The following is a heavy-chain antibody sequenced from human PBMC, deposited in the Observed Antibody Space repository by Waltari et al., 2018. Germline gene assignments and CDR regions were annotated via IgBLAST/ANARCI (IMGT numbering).Heavy chain of an antibody. CDR3: ATYIGASVGTAAFDV. D-gene: IGHD5-12*01. Sequence: QLQLQESGPGLVKPSETLSPTCSVSGGSITNTKHYWGWIRQPPGQGLEWIGTMSYLGATYSSPSLKSRVTISRDTSTNQLSLKLGSVTAADTAMYYCATYIGASVGTAAFDVWGQGTMVTVSS. CDR1: GGSITNTKHY. J-gene: IGHJ3*01. V-gene: IGHV4-39*01. CDR2: MSYLGAT.